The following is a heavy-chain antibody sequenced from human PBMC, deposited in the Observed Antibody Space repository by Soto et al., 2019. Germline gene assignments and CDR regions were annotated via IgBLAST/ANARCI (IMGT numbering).Heavy chain of an antibody. J-gene: IGHJ4*02. CDR3: ATGARYCSGGSCYPDD. CDR1: GGTISTNV. V-gene: IGHV1-69*06. Sequence: QVQLMQSGAEVKKPGSSVKVSCKASGGTISTNVISWVRQAPGQGLEWMGEIMPIFAAPNNAQKFQGRLTITADTSTTTVYMERSSLTSEDTAVYFCATGARYCSGGSCYPDDWGQGTLVIVSS. D-gene: IGHD2-15*01. CDR2: IMPIFAAP.